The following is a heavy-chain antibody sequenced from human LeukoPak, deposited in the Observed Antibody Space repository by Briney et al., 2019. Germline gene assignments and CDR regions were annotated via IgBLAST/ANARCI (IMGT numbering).Heavy chain of an antibody. CDR3: ARDLTGYYDSSGYPREYAFDI. CDR2: IRSTANGYAT. J-gene: IGHJ3*02. D-gene: IGHD3-22*01. V-gene: IGHV3-73*01. Sequence: PGGSLRLSCAASGFTFSGSALHWVRQASGKGLEWVGRIRSTANGYATAYAASVKGRFTISRDDSKNTAYLQMDSLKTEDTAVYYCARDLTGYYDSSGYPREYAFDIWGQGTMVTVSS. CDR1: GFTFSGSA.